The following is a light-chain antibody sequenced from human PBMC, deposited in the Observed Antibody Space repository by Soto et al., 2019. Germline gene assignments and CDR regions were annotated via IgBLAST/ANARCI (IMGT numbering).Light chain of an antibody. J-gene: IGKJ5*01. CDR3: QQYGSPRI. V-gene: IGKV3-20*01. Sequence: DSVLTQSPGTLSMSLGERATLSCRASQCVSSSYSAWYQQTPGQAPSLLSYGASSRAAGIPDRWSGSGAGTDFTLTISRLEAEYVAVDCCQQYGSPRIFGEGTRREI. CDR1: QCVSSSY. CDR2: GAS.